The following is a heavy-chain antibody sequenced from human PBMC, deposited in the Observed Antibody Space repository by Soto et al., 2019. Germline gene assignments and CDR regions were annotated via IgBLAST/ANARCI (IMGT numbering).Heavy chain of an antibody. Sequence: PGGSLRLSCAASGFTFSSYAMSWVRQAPGKGLEWVSAISGTGGTTYYADSVKGRFTISRDNSRNTLHLQMNSLRAEDTAIYYCAKFFVETGGSSGWPWSFHFCGQGTLVTVSS. CDR2: ISGTGGTT. V-gene: IGHV3-23*01. D-gene: IGHD6-25*01. CDR1: GFTFSSYA. J-gene: IGHJ4*02. CDR3: AKFFVETGGSSGWPWSFHF.